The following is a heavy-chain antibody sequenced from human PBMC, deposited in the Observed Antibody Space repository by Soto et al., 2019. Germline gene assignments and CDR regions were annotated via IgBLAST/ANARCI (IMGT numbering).Heavy chain of an antibody. CDR2: ISAYNGNT. D-gene: IGHD5-12*01. V-gene: IGHV1-18*01. Sequence: ASVKVSCKASGYTFTSYGISWVRQAPGQGLEWMGWISAYNGNTNYAQKLQGRVTMTTDTSTSTAYMELRSLRSDDTAVCYCARDGDIVATSDFDYWGQGTLVTVSS. CDR1: GYTFTSYG. J-gene: IGHJ4*02. CDR3: ARDGDIVATSDFDY.